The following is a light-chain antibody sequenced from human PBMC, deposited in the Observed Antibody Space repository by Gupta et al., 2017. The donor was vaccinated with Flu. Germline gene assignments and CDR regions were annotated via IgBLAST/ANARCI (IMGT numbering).Light chain of an antibody. J-gene: IGLJ3*02. CDR1: SSNIGSNY. V-gene: IGLV1-51*01. Sequence: QSLLTQPPSLSAAPGQKVTISCSGSSSNIGSNYVSWYQQFPGTAPKVLMYDDNERPAGIPDRFSASKSGTSATLAITGLQTGEEAALYCATWDTTLSVWVFGCGTKLTVL. CDR2: DDN. CDR3: ATWDTTLSVWV.